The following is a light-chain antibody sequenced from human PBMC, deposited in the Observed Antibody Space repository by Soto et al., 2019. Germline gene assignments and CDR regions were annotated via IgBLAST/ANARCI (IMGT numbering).Light chain of an antibody. Sequence: QSVLTQPPSVSGSPGESVTISCTGTSSDVGGFNYVSWYQQYPGKAPSLLIYDVAKRPSRVPDRFSGSKSGNTASLTIAGLQAEDEADYYCCSYAGANSYVFGTGTKLTVL. CDR1: SSDVGGFNY. CDR3: CSYAGANSYV. CDR2: DVA. V-gene: IGLV2-11*01. J-gene: IGLJ1*01.